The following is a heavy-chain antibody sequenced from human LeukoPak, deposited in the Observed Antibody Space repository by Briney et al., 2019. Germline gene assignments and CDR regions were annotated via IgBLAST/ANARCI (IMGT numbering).Heavy chain of an antibody. D-gene: IGHD3-3*01. CDR3: AKESDFWSGYATDWFDP. CDR2: ISSSTSNI. Sequence: GGSLRLSCAASGFTFNSYSMNWVRQAPGKGLEWVSYISSSTSNIYYADSVKGRFTISRDNAKNSLYLQMNSLRAEDTAVYYCAKESDFWSGYATDWFDPWGQGTLVTVSS. CDR1: GFTFNSYS. V-gene: IGHV3-48*04. J-gene: IGHJ5*02.